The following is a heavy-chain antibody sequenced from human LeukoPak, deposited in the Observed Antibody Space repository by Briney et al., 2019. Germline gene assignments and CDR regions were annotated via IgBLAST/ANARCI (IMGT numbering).Heavy chain of an antibody. D-gene: IGHD3-22*01. CDR2: ISDRGSRT. Sequence: PGGSLRLSCAVSGITLSNYVMSWVRQAPGKGLEWVAGISDRGSRTNYADSVKGRFTISTDHPENTLYLQMNSLRAEDTAVYFCAKRGVVIRVILVGFHKEAYYFDSWGQGALVTVSS. V-gene: IGHV3-23*01. CDR3: AKRGVVIRVILVGFHKEAYYFDS. J-gene: IGHJ4*02. CDR1: GITLSNYV.